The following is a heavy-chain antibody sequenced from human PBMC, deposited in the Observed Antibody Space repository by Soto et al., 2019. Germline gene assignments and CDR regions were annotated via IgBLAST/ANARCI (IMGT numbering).Heavy chain of an antibody. CDR2: ISGSGGST. V-gene: IGHV3-23*01. Sequence: GGSLRLSCAASGFTFSSYAMSWVRQAPGKGLEWVSAISGSGGSTYYADSVKGRFTTSRDNSKNTLYLQMNSLRAEDTAVYYCAKDLSYDFWSGVGGMDVWGQGTTVTVSS. D-gene: IGHD3-3*01. J-gene: IGHJ6*02. CDR1: GFTFSSYA. CDR3: AKDLSYDFWSGVGGMDV.